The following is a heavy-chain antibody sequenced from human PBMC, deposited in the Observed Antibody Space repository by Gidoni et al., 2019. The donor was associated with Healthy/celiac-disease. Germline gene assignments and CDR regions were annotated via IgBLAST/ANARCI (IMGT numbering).Heavy chain of an antibody. CDR3: ARDLYSSMDY. CDR1: GFTFSSYS. J-gene: IGHJ4*02. CDR2: ISSSISYI. D-gene: IGHD2-2*02. Sequence: EVQLVESGGGLVKPGGSLRLACAASGFTFSSYSMNWVRQAPGKGLEWVSSISSSISYIYYADSVKGRFTISRDNAKNSLYLQMNSLRAEDTAVYYCARDLYSSMDYWGQGTLVTVSS. V-gene: IGHV3-21*01.